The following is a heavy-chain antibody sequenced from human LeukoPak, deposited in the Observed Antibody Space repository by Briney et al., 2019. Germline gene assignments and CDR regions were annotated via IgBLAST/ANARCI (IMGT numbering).Heavy chain of an antibody. Sequence: SETLSLTCTVSGDSMTLYYWSWIRQSPGKGLEWIGNMYYSGSPDYNPSLKSRVAISIDTSKNQFSLRLTSVTAADTAVYYCARWRPYFYDSSGYVDYWGQGTLVTVSS. CDR3: ARWRPYFYDSSGYVDY. V-gene: IGHV4-59*01. D-gene: IGHD3-22*01. J-gene: IGHJ4*02. CDR1: GDSMTLYY. CDR2: MYYSGSP.